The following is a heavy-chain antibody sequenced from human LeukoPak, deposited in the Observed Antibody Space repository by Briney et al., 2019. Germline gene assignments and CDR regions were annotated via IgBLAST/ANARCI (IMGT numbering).Heavy chain of an antibody. V-gene: IGHV1-69*05. CDR2: IIPIFGTA. CDR3: ARSDCGGDCSDPYFDY. Sequence: SSAKVSCKASGGTFSSYAISWVRQAPGQGLEWMGGIIPIFGTANYAQKFQGRVTITTDESTSTAYMELSSLRSEDTAVYYCARSDCGGDCSDPYFDYWGQGTLVTVSS. J-gene: IGHJ4*02. D-gene: IGHD2-21*02. CDR1: GGTFSSYA.